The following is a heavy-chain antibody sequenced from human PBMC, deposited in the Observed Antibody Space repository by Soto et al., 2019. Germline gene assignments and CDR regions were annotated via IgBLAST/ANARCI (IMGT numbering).Heavy chain of an antibody. CDR3: ARMAGDNRPFDS. J-gene: IGHJ4*02. CDR1: GFSLTTNGMC. D-gene: IGHD1-1*01. Sequence: SGPTLVNPTQTLTLTCTFSGFSLTTNGMCVNWIRQPPGKALEWLARIDWDDDKYYSTSLMTRLTISKDTSKNQVVLTMTNLDPVDTATYYCARMAGDNRPFDSWGQGTQVTVSS. V-gene: IGHV2-70*11. CDR2: IDWDDDK.